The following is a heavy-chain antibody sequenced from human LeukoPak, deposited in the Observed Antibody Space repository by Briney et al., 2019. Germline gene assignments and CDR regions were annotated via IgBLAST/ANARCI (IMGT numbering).Heavy chain of an antibody. CDR2: IYYGGST. Sequence: SETLSLTCTVSGGSISSYYWSWIRQPPGKGLEWIGYIYYGGSTNYNPSLKSRVTISVDTSKNQFSLKLSSVTAADTAVYYCASLVIADSGAFDIWGQGTMVTVSS. J-gene: IGHJ3*02. V-gene: IGHV4-59*08. CDR1: GGSISSYY. D-gene: IGHD2/OR15-2a*01. CDR3: ASLVIADSGAFDI.